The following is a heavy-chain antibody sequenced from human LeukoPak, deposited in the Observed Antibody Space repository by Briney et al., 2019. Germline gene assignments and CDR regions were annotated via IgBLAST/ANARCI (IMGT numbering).Heavy chain of an antibody. CDR2: VRHSGST. J-gene: IGHJ4*02. CDR3: AGATATGTGRAFHY. V-gene: IGHV4-34*01. CDR1: GESITAYY. D-gene: IGHD3-10*01. Sequence: SETLSLTCAVYGESITAYYWTWIRQPPGKRLEWIGEVRHSGSTNYNPSLKSRVTMSVDMSKNQFSLKLNSVTAADTAVYYCAGATATGTGRAFHYWGQGTLVTVSS.